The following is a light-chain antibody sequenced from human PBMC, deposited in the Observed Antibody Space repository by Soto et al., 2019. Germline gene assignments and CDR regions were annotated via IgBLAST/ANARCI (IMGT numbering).Light chain of an antibody. CDR1: SSDVGGYNF. Sequence: QSALTQRPSASGSPGQSVTISCTGTSSDVGGYNFVSWYQHHPGKAPKLMIYEVSKRPSGVPDRFSGSKSGNTASLTVSGLQAEDEADYYCSSYSGNYIVLLGGGTKLTVL. CDR2: EVS. J-gene: IGLJ2*01. CDR3: SSYSGNYIVL. V-gene: IGLV2-8*01.